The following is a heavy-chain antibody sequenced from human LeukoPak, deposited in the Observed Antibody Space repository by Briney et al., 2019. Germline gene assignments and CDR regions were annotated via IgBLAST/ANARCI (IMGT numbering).Heavy chain of an antibody. CDR2: FDPEDGET. CDR1: GYTLTELS. CDR3: ATSAWALYCSGGSCQRWFDP. Sequence: GASVKVSCKVSGYTLTELSMHWVRQAPGKGLEWMGGFDPEDGETIYAQKFQGRVTMTEDTSTDTAYMELSSLRSEDTAVYYCATSAWALYCSGGSCQRWFDPWGQGTLVTVSS. V-gene: IGHV1-24*01. D-gene: IGHD2-15*01. J-gene: IGHJ5*02.